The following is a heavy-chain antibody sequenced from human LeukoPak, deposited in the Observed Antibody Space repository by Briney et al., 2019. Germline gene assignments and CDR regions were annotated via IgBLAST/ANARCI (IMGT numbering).Heavy chain of an antibody. CDR3: AKGFSSTWYRPNFFDY. J-gene: IGHJ4*02. CDR1: GFTFSSYA. CDR2: ISGSGAGT. Sequence: GGSLRLSCAASGFTFSSYAMNCVRQAPGKGLEWVSAISGSGAGTYYAGSVKGRFTISRDISKNSLYLQMNSLRAEDTAIYYCAKGFSSTWYRPNFFDYWGQGTLVTVSS. V-gene: IGHV3-23*01. D-gene: IGHD6-13*01.